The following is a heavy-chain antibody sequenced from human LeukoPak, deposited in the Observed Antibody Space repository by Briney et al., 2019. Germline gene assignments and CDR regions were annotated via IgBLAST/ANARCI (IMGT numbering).Heavy chain of an antibody. CDR2: ISSSGNYM. CDR1: GFIFSGYT. V-gene: IGHV3-21*01. Sequence: GGSLRLSCAASGFIFSGYTMNWVRQAPGQGLEWVSSISSSGNYMYYADSVKGRCTISRDNAKNSLYLQMNSLRAEDTAVYYCARDPGSGSYMGDAFDIWGHGTMVTVSS. D-gene: IGHD1-26*01. CDR3: ARDPGSGSYMGDAFDI. J-gene: IGHJ3*02.